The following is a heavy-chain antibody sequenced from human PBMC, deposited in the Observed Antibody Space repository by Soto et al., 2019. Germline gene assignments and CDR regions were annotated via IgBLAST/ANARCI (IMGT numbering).Heavy chain of an antibody. D-gene: IGHD2-2*01. CDR3: ARCQYQLLLLAFDF. V-gene: IGHV3-23*01. CDR1: GFTFSSHA. Sequence: EVQLLESGGGLVQPGGSLRLSCAASGFTFSSHAMSWVRQAPGKGLEWVSTITGTGGSTYYADSVKGRFTISRDNSKNTLYLQMNSLRAEDTAVYYCARCQYQLLLLAFDFCGQGTMVTVSS. J-gene: IGHJ3*01. CDR2: ITGTGGST.